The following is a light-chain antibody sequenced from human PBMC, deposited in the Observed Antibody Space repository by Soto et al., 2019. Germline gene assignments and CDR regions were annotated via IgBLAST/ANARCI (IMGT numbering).Light chain of an antibody. CDR2: DAS. CDR1: QSISSH. V-gene: IGKV3-11*01. J-gene: IGKJ4*01. CDR3: QQRPNWPLT. Sequence: EIVLTQSPATLSLSPGEIATLSCRASQSISSHLAWYQQKPGQAPRLLIYDASNRAPGIPARFSGSGAGTDFTLTISSLEPEDFAVYYCQQRPNWPLTFGGGTKVEIK.